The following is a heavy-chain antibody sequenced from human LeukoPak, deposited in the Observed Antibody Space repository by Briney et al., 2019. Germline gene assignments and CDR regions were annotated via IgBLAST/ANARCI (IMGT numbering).Heavy chain of an antibody. J-gene: IGHJ4*02. Sequence: ASVKVSCKASGGTFSSYAISWVRQAPGHGLEWMGGIIPIFGTANYAQKFQGRVTITADKSTSTAYMELSSLRSEDTAVYYCATSGYSSGWYGYWGQGTLVTVSS. CDR2: IIPIFGTA. D-gene: IGHD6-19*01. CDR1: GGTFSSYA. CDR3: ATSGYSSGWYGY. V-gene: IGHV1-69*06.